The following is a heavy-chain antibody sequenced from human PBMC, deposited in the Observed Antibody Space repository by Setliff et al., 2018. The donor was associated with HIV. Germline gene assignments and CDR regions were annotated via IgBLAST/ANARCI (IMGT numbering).Heavy chain of an antibody. CDR1: DDSFSNYD. D-gene: IGHD2-15*01. J-gene: IGHJ4*02. V-gene: IGHV4-4*09. CDR3: ARLGRAIDDGGSSLRLDF. Sequence: SETLSLTCVVSDDSFSNYDWTWIRQPPGKALEWIGYISSSGTTNYKPSLRSRVTISIETSNTRFSLWLRSVTAADTATYFCARLGRAIDDGGSSLRLDFWGQGMLVTVSS. CDR2: ISSSGTT.